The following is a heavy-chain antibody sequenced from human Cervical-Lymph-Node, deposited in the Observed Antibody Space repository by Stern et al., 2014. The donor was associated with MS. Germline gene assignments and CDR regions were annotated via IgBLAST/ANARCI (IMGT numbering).Heavy chain of an antibody. D-gene: IGHD2-15*01. Sequence: QLQLQESGPGLVKPSGTLSLTCGVSGVSITSNNWWTWVRQSPGKGLEWIGYIYHTGSTNYNPSLKSRVTISVDKTTSHFSLKLSSLTAADTAVYYCARAAPVGIVDVWGRGTTVTVSS. CDR3: ARAAPVGIVDV. J-gene: IGHJ6*02. V-gene: IGHV4-4*02. CDR1: GVSITSNNW. CDR2: IYHTGST.